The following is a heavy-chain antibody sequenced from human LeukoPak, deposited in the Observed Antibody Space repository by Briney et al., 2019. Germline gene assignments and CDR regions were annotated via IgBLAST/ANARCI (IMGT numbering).Heavy chain of an antibody. CDR3: TTNLISLFGVGY. CDR1: GLSSIELS. J-gene: IGHJ4*01. Sequence: GASVKVSCKVSGLSSIELSFHWVRQAPGKGLEWMGGYDPEKDETVYAQKFQGRVTMTEDTSTDTVYMQLSSLRSEDTAIYYCTTNLISLFGVGYWGHGTLVTVSS. V-gene: IGHV1-24*01. CDR2: YDPEKDET. D-gene: IGHD3-3*01.